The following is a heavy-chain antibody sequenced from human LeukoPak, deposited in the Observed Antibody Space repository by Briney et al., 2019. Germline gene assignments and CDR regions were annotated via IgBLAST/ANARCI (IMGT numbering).Heavy chain of an antibody. CDR1: GYTFTSYG. Sequence: RASAKVSCRASGYTFTSYGISWVRRAPGQGLEWMGWISAYNGNTNYAQKLQGRVTMTTDTSTSTAYMELRSLRSDDTAVYYCARAPADFDWLFAFDYWGQGTLVTVSS. CDR2: ISAYNGNT. CDR3: ARAPADFDWLFAFDY. D-gene: IGHD3-9*01. V-gene: IGHV1-18*01. J-gene: IGHJ4*02.